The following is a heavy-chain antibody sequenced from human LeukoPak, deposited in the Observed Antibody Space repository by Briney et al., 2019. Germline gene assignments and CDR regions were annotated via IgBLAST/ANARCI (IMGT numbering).Heavy chain of an antibody. CDR1: GGSISSYY. J-gene: IGHJ4*02. CDR3: ARTPPITYYDFWSGYYMGYFDY. CDR2: IYYSGST. D-gene: IGHD3-3*01. V-gene: IGHV4-59*01. Sequence: SETLSLTCTASGGSISSYYWSWIRQPPGKGLEWIGYIYYSGSTNYNPSLKSRVTISVDTSKNQFSLKLSSVTAADTAVYYCARTPPITYYDFWSGYYMGYFDYWGQGTLVTVSS.